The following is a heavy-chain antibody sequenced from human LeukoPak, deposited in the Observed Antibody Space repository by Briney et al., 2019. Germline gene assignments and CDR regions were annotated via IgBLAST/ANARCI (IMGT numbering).Heavy chain of an antibody. J-gene: IGHJ5*02. CDR1: GYTFTSYY. Sequence: ASVKVSCKASGYTFTSYYLHWVRQAPGQGLEWMGIINPSGGSTSYAQKFQGRVTMTRDMSTSTVYMELSSLRSEDTAVYYCARSGVPGWFDPWGQGTLVTVSS. CDR3: ARSGVPGWFDP. CDR2: INPSGGST. D-gene: IGHD1-1*01. V-gene: IGHV1-46*01.